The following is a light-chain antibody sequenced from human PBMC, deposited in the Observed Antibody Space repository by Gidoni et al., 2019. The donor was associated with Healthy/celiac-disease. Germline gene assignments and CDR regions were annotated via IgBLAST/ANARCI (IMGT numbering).Light chain of an antibody. CDR1: QGISSY. V-gene: IGKV1-39*01. CDR2: AAS. Sequence: DIQMTQSPSSLSASVGDRVTITCRASQGISSYLNWYQQKPGKAPKLLIYAASSLQSRVPSRFSGSGSGTDFTLTISSLQPEDFATYYCQQSYSTPRTFGQGTKVEIK. CDR3: QQSYSTPRT. J-gene: IGKJ1*01.